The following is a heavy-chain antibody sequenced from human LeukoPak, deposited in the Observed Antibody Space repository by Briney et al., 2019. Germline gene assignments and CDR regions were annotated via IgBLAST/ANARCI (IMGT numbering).Heavy chain of an antibody. J-gene: IGHJ4*02. Sequence: GGSLRPSCAASGFTFSNYWMSWVRQAPGKGLEWVANIKEDGSEKYYVDSVKGRFTISRDNAKNSLYLQMNSPRAEDTAVYYCARDGSSFDYWGQGTLVTVSS. CDR3: ARDGSSFDY. D-gene: IGHD2-15*01. CDR2: IKEDGSEK. CDR1: GFTFSNYW. V-gene: IGHV3-7*01.